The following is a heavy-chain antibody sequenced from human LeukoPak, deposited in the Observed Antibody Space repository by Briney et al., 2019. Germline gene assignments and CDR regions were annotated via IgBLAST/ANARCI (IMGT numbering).Heavy chain of an antibody. D-gene: IGHD3-3*01. CDR1: GFTFSSYA. Sequence: QPGGSLRLSCAASGFTFSSYAMRWVRQAPGKGLEWVSSITGSGDATYYADSVQGRFTISRDNSKNTLYLQMNSLRVEDTAVYYCASWGLYDFWSGYSHYYFDYWGQGTLVTVSS. J-gene: IGHJ4*02. CDR2: ITGSGDAT. V-gene: IGHV3-23*01. CDR3: ASWGLYDFWSGYSHYYFDY.